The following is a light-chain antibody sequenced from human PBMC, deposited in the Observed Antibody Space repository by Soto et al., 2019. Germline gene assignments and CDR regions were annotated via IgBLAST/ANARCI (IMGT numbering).Light chain of an antibody. CDR3: QQYNSPWT. V-gene: IGKV1-5*03. J-gene: IGKJ1*01. Sequence: DIQMTQSPSTLSASVGDRVTITCRASQSISSWLAWYQQKPGKAPKLLIYKASSLESGVPSRFSGSGSGTEFSLTISSLQPDDLATYYCQQYNSPWTFGQGTTVEIK. CDR2: KAS. CDR1: QSISSW.